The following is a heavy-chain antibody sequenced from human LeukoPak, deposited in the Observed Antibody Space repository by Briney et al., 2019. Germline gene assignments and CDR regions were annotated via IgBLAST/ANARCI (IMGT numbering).Heavy chain of an antibody. Sequence: KTGGSLRLSCAASGFTFSSYSMNWVRQAPGKGLEWVSSISSSSSYIYYADSVKGRFTISRDNAKNSLYLQMNSLRAEDAAVYYCARARGKQLPSLYYYYYYMDVWGKGTTVTVSS. CDR3: ARARGKQLPSLYYYYYYMDV. CDR2: ISSSSSYI. D-gene: IGHD6-6*01. CDR1: GFTFSSYS. J-gene: IGHJ6*03. V-gene: IGHV3-21*01.